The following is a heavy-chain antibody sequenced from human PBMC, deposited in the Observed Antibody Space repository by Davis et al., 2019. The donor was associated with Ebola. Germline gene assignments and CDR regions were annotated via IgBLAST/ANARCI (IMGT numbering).Heavy chain of an antibody. CDR2: IYYSGST. CDR3: ARAQAPRSGRGWFDP. D-gene: IGHD6-25*01. J-gene: IGHJ5*02. V-gene: IGHV4-59*01. Sequence: PSETLSLTCTASGGSISSYYWSWIRQPPGKGLEWIGYIYYSGSTNYNPSLKSRVTISVDTSKNQFSLKLSSVTAADTAVYYCARAQAPRSGRGWFDPWGQGTLVTVSS. CDR1: GGSISSYY.